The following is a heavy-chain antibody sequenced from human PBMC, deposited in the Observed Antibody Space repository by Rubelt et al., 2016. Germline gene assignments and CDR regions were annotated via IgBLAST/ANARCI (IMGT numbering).Heavy chain of an antibody. Sequence: GRIDPSDSYTNYSPSFQGHVTISADKSISTAYLQWSSLKASDTAMYYCARHDSSGYFPFGYWGQGTLVTVSS. CDR3: ARHDSSGYFPFGY. D-gene: IGHD3-22*01. CDR2: IDPSDSYT. J-gene: IGHJ4*02. V-gene: IGHV5-10-1*01.